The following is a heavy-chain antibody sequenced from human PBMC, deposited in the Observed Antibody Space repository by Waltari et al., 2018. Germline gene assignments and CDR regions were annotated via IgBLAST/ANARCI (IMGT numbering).Heavy chain of an antibody. D-gene: IGHD1-26*01. J-gene: IGHJ4*02. CDR3: ARLGGSYFDY. CDR2: IYHSGST. V-gene: IGHV4-38-2*01. CDR1: GYSISSGYY. Sequence: QVQLQESGPGLVKPSETLSLTCAVSGYSISSGYYWGWIRQPPGKGLEWIGSIYHSGSTYYNPSLKSRVTISVDTSKNQFSLKLSSVTAADTAVYYCARLGGSYFDYWGQGTLVTVSS.